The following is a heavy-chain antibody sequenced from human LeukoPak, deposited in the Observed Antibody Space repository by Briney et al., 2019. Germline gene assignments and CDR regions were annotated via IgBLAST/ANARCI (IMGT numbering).Heavy chain of an antibody. V-gene: IGHV3-21*01. CDR1: GFTFSSYS. CDR3: ARDEWGDAFDI. CDR2: ISSSSSYI. J-gene: IGHJ3*02. D-gene: IGHD1-26*01. Sequence: KTGGSLRLSCAASGFTFSSYSMNWVRQAPGKGLEGVSSISSSSSYIHSADPVRGRFTISRDNAKNSLFLQMNSMRAEDTAVYYCARDEWGDAFDIWGQGTMVTVFS.